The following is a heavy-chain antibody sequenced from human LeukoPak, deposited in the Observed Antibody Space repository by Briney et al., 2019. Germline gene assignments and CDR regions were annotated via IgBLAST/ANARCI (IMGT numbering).Heavy chain of an antibody. CDR1: GGSISTINW. Sequence: PSETLSLTCAVSGGSISTINWCNWVRQSPGKGLEWIGEISHSGNTNYSPSLKSRVTISVDKSKNQFSLHLTSVTAADTAVYYCARGRLVVAPRDLWGRGTLVTVSS. CDR2: ISHSGNT. J-gene: IGHJ2*01. D-gene: IGHD5-12*01. CDR3: ARGRLVVAPRDL. V-gene: IGHV4-4*02.